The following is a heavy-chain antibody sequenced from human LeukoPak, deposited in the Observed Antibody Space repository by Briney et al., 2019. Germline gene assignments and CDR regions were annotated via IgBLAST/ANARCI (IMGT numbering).Heavy chain of an antibody. Sequence: ASVTVSCTASGYTFTSYDINWVRQATGQGLEWMGWNNPNSGGTNYAQKFQGRVTMTRNTSISTAYMELSSLRSEDTAVYYCARDTSSYYDFWSGYYNNYYYYYGMDVWGQGTTVTVSS. CDR2: NNPNSGGT. V-gene: IGHV1-8*01. CDR3: ARDTSSYYDFWSGYYNNYYYYYGMDV. CDR1: GYTFTSYD. D-gene: IGHD3-3*01. J-gene: IGHJ6*02.